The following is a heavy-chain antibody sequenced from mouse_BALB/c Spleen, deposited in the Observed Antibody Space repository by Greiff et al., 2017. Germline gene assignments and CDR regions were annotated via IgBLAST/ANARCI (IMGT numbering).Heavy chain of an antibody. Sequence: EVKLVESGGGLVKPGGSLKLSCAASGFTFSSYAMSWVRQSPEKRLEWVAEISSGGSYTYYPDTVTGRFTISRDNAKNTLYLEMSSLRSEDTAMYYCARAGGTRYAMDYWGQGTSVTVSS. CDR2: ISSGGSYT. CDR3: ARAGGTRYAMDY. V-gene: IGHV5-9-4*01. D-gene: IGHD4-1*01. CDR1: GFTFSSYA. J-gene: IGHJ4*01.